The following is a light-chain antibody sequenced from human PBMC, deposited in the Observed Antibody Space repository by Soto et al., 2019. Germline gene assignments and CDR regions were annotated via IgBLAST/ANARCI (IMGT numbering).Light chain of an antibody. CDR3: QQGSSFPYT. J-gene: IGKJ2*01. CDR2: AAS. Sequence: DIQMTQSPSSASASVEDRVTITCRASQDINNYLAWYQQKPGAAPDLLIFAASSLQSGVPSRFSGSGSGTDFTLTISSLQPEDFATYYCQQGSSFPYTFGQGTKVDIK. V-gene: IGKV1-12*01. CDR1: QDINNY.